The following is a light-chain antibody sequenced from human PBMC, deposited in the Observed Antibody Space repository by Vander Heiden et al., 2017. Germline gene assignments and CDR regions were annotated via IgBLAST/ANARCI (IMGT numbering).Light chain of an antibody. CDR1: QGISRY. V-gene: IGKV1-8*01. CDR2: GGS. Sequence: AIRMTQSPSSFSASTGDKVTITCRASQGISRYLAWYQLKPGKDPRLLIYGGSTLQSGVPSRFSGSGSGTDFTLTISYLQSEDFATYYCQHYASYPLSFGPGTKVEIK. J-gene: IGKJ3*01. CDR3: QHYASYPLS.